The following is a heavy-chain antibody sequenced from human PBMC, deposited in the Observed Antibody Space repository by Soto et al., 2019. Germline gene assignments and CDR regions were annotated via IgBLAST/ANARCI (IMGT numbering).Heavy chain of an antibody. Sequence: GGSLRLSCAASGFTFNSYAMSWVRQAPGKWLEWVSAISASGDSTYYADAVKGRFTISRDNYKNTLYLEMNSLRAEDTALYYCAKSPLTSIPGSFWFEHWGQGTLVTVSS. CDR3: AKSPLTSIPGSFWFEH. CDR2: ISASGDST. D-gene: IGHD3-3*01. J-gene: IGHJ5*02. CDR1: GFTFNSYA. V-gene: IGHV3-23*01.